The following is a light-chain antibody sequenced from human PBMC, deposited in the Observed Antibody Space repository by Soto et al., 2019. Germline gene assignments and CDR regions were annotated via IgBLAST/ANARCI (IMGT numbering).Light chain of an antibody. Sequence: EIVMTQSPATLSVSPGERATLSCRASQSVSSNLAWYQQKPGQPPRLLIYGASTMAPGIPARFSGSGSGTEFTLTIDSLQSEDFAVYYCQQYDYWPPYTFGQGTKLEIK. CDR1: QSVSSN. CDR3: QQYDYWPPYT. V-gene: IGKV3-15*01. J-gene: IGKJ2*01. CDR2: GAS.